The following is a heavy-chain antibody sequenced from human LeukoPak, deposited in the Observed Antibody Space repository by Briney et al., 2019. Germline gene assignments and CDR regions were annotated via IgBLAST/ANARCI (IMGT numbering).Heavy chain of an antibody. Sequence: GGSLRLSCAASGFTFSSYAMSWVRQAPGKGLEWVSAISGSGGSTYYADSVKGRFTISRDNSKNTLYLQMNSLRAEDTAVYYCAKGYYYDSSGYYDPLDYWGQGTLVTVSS. V-gene: IGHV3-23*01. CDR2: ISGSGGST. CDR1: GFTFSSYA. CDR3: AKGYYYDSSGYYDPLDY. J-gene: IGHJ4*02. D-gene: IGHD3-22*01.